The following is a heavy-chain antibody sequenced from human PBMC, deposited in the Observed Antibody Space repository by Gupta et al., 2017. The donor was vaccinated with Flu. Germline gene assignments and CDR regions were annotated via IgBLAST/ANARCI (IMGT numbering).Heavy chain of an antibody. J-gene: IGHJ4*02. D-gene: IGHD3-3*01. CDR2: INPNSGGT. Sequence: QVQLVQSGAEVRKPAASVKASCKASEDTLSAYYIHWVRQAHCQRLEWMGRINPNSGGTNYPQRFQGRVTMTRDTSINTFYMEISRLTSDDTAVYYCAASFRSSLTFDYWGQGTLVSVSS. CDR3: AASFRSSLTFDY. CDR1: EDTLSAYY. V-gene: IGHV1-2*06.